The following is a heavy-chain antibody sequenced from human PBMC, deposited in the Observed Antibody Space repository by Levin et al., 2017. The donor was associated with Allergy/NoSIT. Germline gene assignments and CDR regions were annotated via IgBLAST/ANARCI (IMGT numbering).Heavy chain of an antibody. J-gene: IGHJ4*02. CDR3: ARGSPPHY. CDR2: IYTAGRT. Sequence: SETLSLTCTVSGDSIRGSSYYWNWIRQPAGKRLEWVGRIYTAGRTYYNPSLKSRVSISIDMSKNQFSLNLTSVTAADTAKYYCARGSPPHYWGQGALVTVSS. CDR1: GDSIRGSSYY. V-gene: IGHV4-61*02.